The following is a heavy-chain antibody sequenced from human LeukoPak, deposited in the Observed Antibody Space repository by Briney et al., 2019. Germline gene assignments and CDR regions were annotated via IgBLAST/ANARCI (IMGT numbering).Heavy chain of an antibody. CDR3: AKDHSSGWPYCFPQ. Sequence: PGGSLSLSCAASGFTFSSYAMSWVGQAPGKGLEGVSAIIACGGSTYYEASVKGRVTISRDNSKNTLFLQMNTLRAGDTAVYYCAKDHSSGWPYCFPQRGQGNLVTGSS. J-gene: IGHJ1*01. CDR1: GFTFSSYA. D-gene: IGHD6-19*01. V-gene: IGHV3-23*01. CDR2: IIACGGST.